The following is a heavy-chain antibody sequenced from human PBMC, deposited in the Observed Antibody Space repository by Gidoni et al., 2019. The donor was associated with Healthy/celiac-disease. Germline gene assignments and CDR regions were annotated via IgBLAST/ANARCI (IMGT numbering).Heavy chain of an antibody. J-gene: IGHJ5*02. CDR1: RFTFSSYA. V-gene: IGHV3-23*01. CDR3: AKEPYDYSNSNWFDP. Sequence: EVQLLESGGGLVQPGGSLRLSCAASRFTFSSYAMSWVRQAPGKGLEWVSAISGSGGSTYYADSVKGRFTISRDNSKNTLYLQMNSLSAEDTAVYYCAKEPYDYSNSNWFDPWGQGTLVTVSS. D-gene: IGHD4-4*01. CDR2: ISGSGGST.